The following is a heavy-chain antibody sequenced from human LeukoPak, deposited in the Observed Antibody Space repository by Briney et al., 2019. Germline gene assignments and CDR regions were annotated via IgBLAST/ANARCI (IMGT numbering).Heavy chain of an antibody. Sequence: GGSLRLSCAASGFTFSSYAMHWVRQAPGKGLEWVAVISYDGSNKYYADSVKGRFTISRDNSKNTLCLQMNSLRAEDTAVYYCARDQYDTWSRRGNFDSWGQGTLVIVSS. D-gene: IGHD3-3*01. J-gene: IGHJ4*02. CDR1: GFTFSSYA. V-gene: IGHV3-30-3*01. CDR3: ARDQYDTWSRRGNFDS. CDR2: ISYDGSNK.